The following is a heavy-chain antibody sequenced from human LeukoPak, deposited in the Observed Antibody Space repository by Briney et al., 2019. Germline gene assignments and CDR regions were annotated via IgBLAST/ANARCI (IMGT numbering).Heavy chain of an antibody. Sequence: SETLSLTCAVYGGSFSGYYWSWIRQPPGKGLEWIGEINHSGSTYYNPSLKSRVTISVDTSKNQFSLKLSSVTAADTAVYYCATYCSGGSCYSGSYYYYYMDVWGKGTTVTVSS. CDR2: INHSGST. CDR3: ATYCSGGSCYSGSYYYYYMDV. J-gene: IGHJ6*03. D-gene: IGHD2-15*01. CDR1: GGSFSGYY. V-gene: IGHV4-34*01.